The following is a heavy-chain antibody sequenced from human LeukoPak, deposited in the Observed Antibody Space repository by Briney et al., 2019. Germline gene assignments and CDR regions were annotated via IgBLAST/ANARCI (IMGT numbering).Heavy chain of an antibody. D-gene: IGHD5-12*01. Sequence: GGSLRLSCVASGFTFNHYGMNWVRQAPGKGLEWVSIISGSGDSAFYADSVKGRFTISRDNSKNTLYLQMNSLRAEDTAIYYCAQKRGGYTPFDYWGQGTLVTVSS. CDR2: ISGSGDSA. V-gene: IGHV3-23*01. CDR3: AQKRGGYTPFDY. J-gene: IGHJ4*02. CDR1: GFTFNHYG.